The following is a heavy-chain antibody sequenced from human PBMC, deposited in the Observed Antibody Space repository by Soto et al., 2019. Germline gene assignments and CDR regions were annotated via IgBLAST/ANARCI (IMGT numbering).Heavy chain of an antibody. Sequence: GASVKVSCKASGYTFTGYYMHWVRQAPGQGLEWMGWINPNSGGTNYVQKFQGWVTMTRDTSISTAYMELSRLRSDDTAVYYCARDLVGATADYYYGMDVWGQGTTVTVSS. D-gene: IGHD1-26*01. CDR1: GYTFTGYY. V-gene: IGHV1-2*04. CDR2: INPNSGGT. CDR3: ARDLVGATADYYYGMDV. J-gene: IGHJ6*02.